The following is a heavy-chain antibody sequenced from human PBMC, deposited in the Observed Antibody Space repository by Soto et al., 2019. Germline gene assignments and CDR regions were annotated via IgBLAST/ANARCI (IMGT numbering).Heavy chain of an antibody. CDR3: ARPSGSYGNYAWSLKY. CDR2: SSAYSGDT. V-gene: IGHV1-18*01. J-gene: IGHJ4*02. Sequence: QIPLVQSGAEVKKPGASVKVSCKASGYPFTGYSVGWVRQAPGQGPEWMGWSSAYSGDTYYAQRFQDRLTMTTDASTSTADMDLRRLRSDDTAVYYCARPSGSYGNYAWSLKYWGQGTLVTVSS. CDR1: GYPFTGYS. D-gene: IGHD4-17*01.